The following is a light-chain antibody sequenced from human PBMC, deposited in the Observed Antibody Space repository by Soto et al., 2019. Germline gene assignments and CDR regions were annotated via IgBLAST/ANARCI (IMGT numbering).Light chain of an antibody. CDR1: QVISSY. Sequence: AIRMTQSPSSLSASKGDRVTITCRASQVISSYLAWYQQKPGKAPKLLIYAASTLQSGVPSRFSGSGSGTDFTLTISCLQSEDFATYYCQQYYSYPITFGQGTRLEIK. J-gene: IGKJ5*01. CDR3: QQYYSYPIT. CDR2: AAS. V-gene: IGKV1-8*01.